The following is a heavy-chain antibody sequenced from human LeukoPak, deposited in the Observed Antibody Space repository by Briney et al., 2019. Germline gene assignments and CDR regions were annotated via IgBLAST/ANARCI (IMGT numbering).Heavy chain of an antibody. CDR1: GYIFNTYG. V-gene: IGHV5-51*01. J-gene: IGHJ4*02. D-gene: IGHD6-6*01. Sequence: GESLKISCKASGYIFNTYGIGWVRQMPGKGLEWMAIIYPGDSDTRYSPSFQGQVTISADKSISTTYLQWSSLKASDTAMFYCARVDFSSSSFGLWGQGTLVTVSS. CDR3: ARVDFSSSSFGL. CDR2: IYPGDSDT.